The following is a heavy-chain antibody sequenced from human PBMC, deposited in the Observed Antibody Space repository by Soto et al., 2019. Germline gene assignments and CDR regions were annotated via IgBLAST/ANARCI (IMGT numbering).Heavy chain of an antibody. CDR1: GGSISSYY. CDR2: IYYSGST. Sequence: QVQLQESGPGLVKPSETLSLTCTVSGGSISSYYWSWIRQPPGKGLEWIGYIYYSGSTNYNPSLKSRVSISVDTSKYQFSRKLSSVTAAATAVYYCARAYCSSTSCSRGYYFDYWGQGTLVTVSS. CDR3: ARAYCSSTSCSRGYYFDY. J-gene: IGHJ4*02. V-gene: IGHV4-59*01. D-gene: IGHD2-2*01.